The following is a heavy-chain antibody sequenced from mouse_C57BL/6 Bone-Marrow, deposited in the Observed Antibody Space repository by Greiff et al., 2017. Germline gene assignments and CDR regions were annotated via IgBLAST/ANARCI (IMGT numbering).Heavy chain of an antibody. CDR1: GYTFTEYT. V-gene: IGHV1-62-2*01. CDR3: ARHEEGGYYYGRETAWCAY. Sequence: QVQLQQSGAELVKPGASVKLSCKASGYTFTEYTIHWVKQRSGQGLEWIGWFYPGSGSIKYNEKFKDKATLTADKSSSTVYMELSRLTSEDSAVYFCARHEEGGYYYGRETAWCAYWGQGTLVTVSA. CDR2: FYPGSGSI. J-gene: IGHJ3*01. D-gene: IGHD1-1*01.